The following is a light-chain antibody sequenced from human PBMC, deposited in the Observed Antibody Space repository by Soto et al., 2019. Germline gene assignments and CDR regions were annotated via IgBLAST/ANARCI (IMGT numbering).Light chain of an antibody. CDR3: QQRSNWPWT. CDR2: DAS. J-gene: IGKJ1*01. CDR1: QSVISY. Sequence: EIVLTQSPATLSLSLGERATLSCRASQSVISYLAWYQQKPGQAPRLLIYDASNRATGIPVRFSGSGSGTDFTLTISSLEPEDFAVYYCQQRSNWPWTFGQGTKVEIK. V-gene: IGKV3-11*01.